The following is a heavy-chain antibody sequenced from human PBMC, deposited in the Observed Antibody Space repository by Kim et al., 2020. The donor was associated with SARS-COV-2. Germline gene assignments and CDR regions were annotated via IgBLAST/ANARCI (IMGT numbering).Heavy chain of an antibody. Sequence: GGSLRLSCTASGFTFTNYWMTWVRQAPGKGLELVSTTKSDGSEKYYLDSVKGRFTITRDTAKNSLYLQMNSLRAEDTAIYYWARDPESSTFYDFWSGYYACDHWGQGTLVTVSS. CDR2: TKSDGSEK. CDR1: GFTFTNYW. CDR3: ARDPESSTFYDFWSGYYACDH. D-gene: IGHD3-3*01. V-gene: IGHV3-7*01. J-gene: IGHJ4*02.